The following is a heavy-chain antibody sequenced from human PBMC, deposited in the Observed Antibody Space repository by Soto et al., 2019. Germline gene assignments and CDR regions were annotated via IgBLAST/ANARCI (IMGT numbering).Heavy chain of an antibody. V-gene: IGHV3-30-3*01. CDR3: ARDPDGYNEPCYFDY. Sequence: QVQLVESGGGVVQPGRSLRLSCAASGFTFSSYAMHWVRQAPGKGLEWVAVISYDGSNKYYADSVKGRFTISRDNSKNTLYLQMNSLRAEDTAVYYCARDPDGYNEPCYFDYWGQGTLVTVSS. D-gene: IGHD5-12*01. CDR1: GFTFSSYA. J-gene: IGHJ4*02. CDR2: ISYDGSNK.